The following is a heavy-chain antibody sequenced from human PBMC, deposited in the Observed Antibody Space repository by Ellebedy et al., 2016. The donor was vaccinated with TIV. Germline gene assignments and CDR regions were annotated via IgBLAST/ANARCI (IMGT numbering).Heavy chain of an antibody. V-gene: IGHV3-30*03. Sequence: GESLKISCAASGFTFSNYGIHWVRQAPGKGLEWVAVISSDGSNKFSADSVKGRFTISRDNSKNTLYLQMHSLRPEDTAVYYCARDPGRVVGTALLEFYFDYWGQGTLVTVSS. D-gene: IGHD1-26*01. CDR3: ARDPGRVVGTALLEFYFDY. CDR2: ISSDGSNK. CDR1: GFTFSNYG. J-gene: IGHJ4*02.